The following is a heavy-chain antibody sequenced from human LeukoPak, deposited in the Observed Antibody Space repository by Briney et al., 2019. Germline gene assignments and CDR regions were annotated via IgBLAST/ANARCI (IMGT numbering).Heavy chain of an antibody. CDR2: ISSSSSYI. CDR3: ARDTPYCGGDCYSSDAFDI. Sequence: GGSLRLSCAASGFTFSSYSMNWVRQAPGKGLEWVSFISSSSSYIYYADSVKGRFTISRDNAKNSLYLQMNSLRAEDTAVYYCARDTPYCGGDCYSSDAFDIWGQGTMVTVSS. V-gene: IGHV3-21*01. J-gene: IGHJ3*02. D-gene: IGHD2-21*02. CDR1: GFTFSSYS.